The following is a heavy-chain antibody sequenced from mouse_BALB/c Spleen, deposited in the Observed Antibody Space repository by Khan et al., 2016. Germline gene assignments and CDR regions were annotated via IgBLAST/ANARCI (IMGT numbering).Heavy chain of an antibody. D-gene: IGHD2-10*01. Sequence: EVELVESGGDLVKPGGSLKLSCAASGFTFRNYAMSWVRQIPEKRLEWVASLSTGGTTYYPDSVKGRFTISRANARNLLYLQRSSLRAEDTAMDYCTRLAFYGNSDYWGQGTTLTVSS. CDR1: GFTFRNYA. CDR3: TRLAFYGNSDY. J-gene: IGHJ2*01. CDR2: LSTGGTT. V-gene: IGHV5-6-5*01.